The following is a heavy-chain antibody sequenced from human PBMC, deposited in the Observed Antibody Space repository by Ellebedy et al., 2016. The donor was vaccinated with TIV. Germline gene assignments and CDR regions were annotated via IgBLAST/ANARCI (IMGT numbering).Heavy chain of an antibody. D-gene: IGHD6-13*01. CDR1: GGSISSYY. CDR3: ARRREQQVDGGDWLDP. V-gene: IGHV4-59*01. CDR2: VSYSGNN. Sequence: MPSETLSLTCTVTGGSISSYYWTRNRQPPGKGLEWIGQVSYSGNNNYNPSLKSRVTMSADPSKNQFPLKVTSVTAADTAVYYCARRREQQVDGGDWLDPWGQGTLVTVSS. J-gene: IGHJ5*02.